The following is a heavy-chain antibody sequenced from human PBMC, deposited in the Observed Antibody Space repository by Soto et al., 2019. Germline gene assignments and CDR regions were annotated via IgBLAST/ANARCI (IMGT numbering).Heavy chain of an antibody. CDR3: ARWYSSSSHYYHYGMDV. CDR2: IDPSDSYT. J-gene: IGHJ6*02. D-gene: IGHD6-6*01. CDR1: GYSFTSYW. V-gene: IGHV5-10-1*01. Sequence: PGESLKISCKGSGYSFTSYWISWVRQMPGKGLEWMGRIDPSDSYTNYSPSFQGHVTISADKSISTAYLQWSSLKASDTAMYYCARWYSSSSHYYHYGMDVWGQGTTVTVSS.